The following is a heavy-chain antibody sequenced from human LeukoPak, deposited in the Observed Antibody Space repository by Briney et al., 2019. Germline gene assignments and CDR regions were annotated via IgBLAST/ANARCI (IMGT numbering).Heavy chain of an antibody. CDR2: IIPAFGTA. CDR3: ASEGNYDSSGYSRYNYYYMDV. J-gene: IGHJ6*03. CDR1: GGTFSSYS. D-gene: IGHD3-22*01. Sequence: ASVKVSCKGSGGTFSSYSISWVRQAPGQGLEWMGGIIPAFGTAHYAQKFQGRVTFTTDESTTTAYVELRSLRSEDTAVYYCASEGNYDSSGYSRYNYYYMDVWGKGTAVTVSS. V-gene: IGHV1-69*05.